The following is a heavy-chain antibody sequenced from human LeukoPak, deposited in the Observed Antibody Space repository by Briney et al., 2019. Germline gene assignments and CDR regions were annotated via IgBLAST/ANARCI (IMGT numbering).Heavy chain of an antibody. CDR3: ARELRFLEWPTHWFDP. V-gene: IGHV4-4*07. CDR2: IYTSGST. Sequence: SETLSLTCAVYGGSFSGYYWSWIRQPAGKGLEWIGRIYTSGSTNYNPSLKSRVTISVDTSKNQFSLKLSSVTAADTAVYYCARELRFLEWPTHWFDPWGQGTLVTVSS. J-gene: IGHJ5*02. CDR1: GGSFSGYY. D-gene: IGHD3-3*01.